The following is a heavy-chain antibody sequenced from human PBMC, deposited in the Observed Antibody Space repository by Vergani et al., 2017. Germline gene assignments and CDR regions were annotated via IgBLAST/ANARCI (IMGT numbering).Heavy chain of an antibody. CDR3: ARDLLPNYDFWSGYSHAYYYYYGMDV. CDR2: ISGNNDDV. D-gene: IGHD3-3*01. J-gene: IGHJ6*02. Sequence: VQLVESGGGVVQPGRSLRLSCVASGFTFSHYSMNWVRQAPGKGLEWVSSISGNNDDVYYADSVKGRFTISRDNAKNSLYLDMSSLRAEDTAVYYCARDLLPNYDFWSGYSHAYYYYYGMDVWGQGTTVTVSS. V-gene: IGHV3-21*01. CDR1: GFTFSHYS.